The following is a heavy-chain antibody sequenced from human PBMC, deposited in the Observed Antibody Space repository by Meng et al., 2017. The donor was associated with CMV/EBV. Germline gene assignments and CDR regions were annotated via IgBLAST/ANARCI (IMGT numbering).Heavy chain of an antibody. V-gene: IGHV4-34*01. Sequence: GSLRLSCAVYGGSFSGYYWSWIRQPPGKGLEWIGEINHSGSTYYNPSLKSRVTVSVDTSKNQFSLKLSSVTAADTAVYYCARFERTYGMDVWGQGTTVTVSS. CDR1: GGSFSGYY. CDR2: INHSGST. CDR3: ARFERTYGMDV. J-gene: IGHJ6*02.